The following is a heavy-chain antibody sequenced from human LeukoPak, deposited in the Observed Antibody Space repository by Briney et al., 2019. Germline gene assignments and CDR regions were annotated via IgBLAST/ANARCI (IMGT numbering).Heavy chain of an antibody. V-gene: IGHV3-21*01. J-gene: IGHJ4*02. D-gene: IGHD6-19*01. CDR2: ISSSSSYI. CDR1: GFTFSSYS. CDR3: ARDRVAGFDY. Sequence: PGGSLRLSCAASGFTFSSYSMNWVRQAPGKGLEWVSSISSSSSYIYYAYSVKGRCTISRDNAKNSLYLQMNSLRAEDTAVYYCARDRVAGFDYWGQGTLVTVSS.